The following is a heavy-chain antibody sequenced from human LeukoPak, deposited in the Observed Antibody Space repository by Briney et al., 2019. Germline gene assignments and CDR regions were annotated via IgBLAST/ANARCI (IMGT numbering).Heavy chain of an antibody. V-gene: IGHV3-23*01. Sequence: AGGSLRPSCAASGFTFSSYAMSWVRQAPGKGLEWVSAISGSGGATYYADSVKGRFTISRDNSKNTLYLQMNSLRAEDTAVYYCAKNRRSPEYYFDYWGQGTLVTVSS. CDR3: AKNRRSPEYYFDY. J-gene: IGHJ4*02. CDR2: ISGSGGAT. D-gene: IGHD6-13*01. CDR1: GFTFSSYA.